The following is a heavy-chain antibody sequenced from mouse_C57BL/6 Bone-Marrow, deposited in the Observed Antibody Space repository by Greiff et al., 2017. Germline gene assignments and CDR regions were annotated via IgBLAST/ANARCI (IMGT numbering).Heavy chain of an antibody. CDR1: GYTFTSYW. J-gene: IGHJ2*01. CDR3: ADGNFDY. CDR2: IDPSDSYT. D-gene: IGHD1-1*01. V-gene: IGHV1-69*01. Sequence: VKLQQPGAELVMPGASVKLSCKASGYTFTSYWMHWVKQRPGQGLEWIGEIDPSDSYTNYNQKFKGKSTLTVDKSSSTAYMQLSSLTSEDSAVYYCADGNFDYWGQGTTLTVSS.